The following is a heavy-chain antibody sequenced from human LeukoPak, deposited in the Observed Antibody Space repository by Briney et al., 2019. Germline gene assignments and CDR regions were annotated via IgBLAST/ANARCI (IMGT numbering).Heavy chain of an antibody. J-gene: IGHJ5*02. CDR2: INAGNGNT. Sequence: GASVKVSCKASGYTFTSYAMHWVRQAPGQRLEWMGWINAGNGNTKYSQEFQGRVTITRDTSASTAYMELSSLRSEDMAVYYCARGPQGYCSGGSCYRWFDPWGQGTLVTVSS. CDR3: ARGPQGYCSGGSCYRWFDP. V-gene: IGHV1-3*03. D-gene: IGHD2-15*01. CDR1: GYTFTSYA.